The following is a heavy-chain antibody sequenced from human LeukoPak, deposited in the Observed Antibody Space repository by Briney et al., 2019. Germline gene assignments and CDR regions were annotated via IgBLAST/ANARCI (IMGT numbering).Heavy chain of an antibody. D-gene: IGHD5-18*01. CDR2: INPNSGGT. Sequence: ASVKVSCKASGYTFTGYYMHWVRPGPGQGLASMGWINPNSGGTNYAQKFQGRVTMTRDTSISTAYMELSRLRSDDTAVYYCARELASVDTASYYMDVWGKGTTVTVSS. CDR3: ARELASVDTASYYMDV. CDR1: GYTFTGYY. V-gene: IGHV1-2*02. J-gene: IGHJ6*03.